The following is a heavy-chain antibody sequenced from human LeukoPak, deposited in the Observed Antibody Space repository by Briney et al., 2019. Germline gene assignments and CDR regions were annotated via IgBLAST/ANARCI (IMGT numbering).Heavy chain of an antibody. CDR3: ARLVDDSSGTYWFYFDC. CDR1: GYTFSNYG. D-gene: IGHD3-22*01. Sequence: ASVKVSCKASGYTFSNYGINWVRQAPGQGLEWMGWISAYNGNTNSAQKVQGRVTMTIDTSTTTGYMELRSLRSDDTAVYYCARLVDDSSGTYWFYFDCWGQGTLVTVSS. V-gene: IGHV1-18*01. J-gene: IGHJ4*02. CDR2: ISAYNGNT.